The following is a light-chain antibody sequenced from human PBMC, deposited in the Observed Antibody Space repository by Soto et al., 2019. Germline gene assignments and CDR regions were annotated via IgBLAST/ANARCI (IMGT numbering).Light chain of an antibody. J-gene: IGLJ1*01. CDR2: DVN. V-gene: IGLV2-11*01. CDR3: NSYTSNNTYV. Sequence: QSAPTQPLSVSGSPGQSVAISCTGTSNDVGAYDHVSWYQHSPDKAPKLLIFDVNKRPSGVPDRFSGSKSGNTASLTISGLRAEDEADYYCNSYTSNNTYVFGTGTKVTVL. CDR1: SNDVGAYDH.